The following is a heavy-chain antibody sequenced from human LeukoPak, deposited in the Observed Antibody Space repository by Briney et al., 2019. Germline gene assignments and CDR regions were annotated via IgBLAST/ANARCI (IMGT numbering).Heavy chain of an antibody. CDR3: ARGSAFTGTLDY. J-gene: IGHJ4*02. Sequence: ASVKVSCKASGYTFTSYDINWVRQATGQGLEWMGWMNPNSGNTGYAQKFQGRVTMTRNTSISTAYMELSSLRSEDTAVYYCARGSAFTGTLDYWGQGTLVTVSS. CDR2: MNPNSGNT. V-gene: IGHV1-8*01. CDR1: GYTFTSYD. D-gene: IGHD4-17*01.